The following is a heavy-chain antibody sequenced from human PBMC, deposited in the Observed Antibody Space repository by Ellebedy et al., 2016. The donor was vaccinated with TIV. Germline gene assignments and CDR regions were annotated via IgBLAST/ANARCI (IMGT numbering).Heavy chain of an antibody. D-gene: IGHD3-10*01. CDR3: ARRGAGSHDITGMDI. Sequence: GESLKISCKGSGYSFSSYWIGWVRQMPGKGLEWMGIIYPGDSDTTYSPSFQGQVTISADKSISTAYLQWSSLKASDTAMYYCARRGAGSHDITGMDIWGQGTTVTVPS. CDR2: IYPGDSDT. CDR1: GYSFSSYW. V-gene: IGHV5-51*01. J-gene: IGHJ6*02.